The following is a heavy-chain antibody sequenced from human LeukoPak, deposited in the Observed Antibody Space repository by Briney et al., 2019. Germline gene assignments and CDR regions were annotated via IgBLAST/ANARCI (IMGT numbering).Heavy chain of an antibody. J-gene: IGHJ4*02. D-gene: IGHD3-9*01. CDR3: AKWGDYDVLTGYYDSDY. Sequence: GGSLRLSCAVSGFTFSNYAMGWVRQAAGKGLEWVSAVSGRDTSAYYTDSGKGRFTISRDNSKNTLYLQMNSLSPEDTAIYYCAKWGDYDVLTGYYDSDYGARGTLVTVSS. CDR1: GFTFSNYA. CDR2: VSGRDTSA. V-gene: IGHV3-23*01.